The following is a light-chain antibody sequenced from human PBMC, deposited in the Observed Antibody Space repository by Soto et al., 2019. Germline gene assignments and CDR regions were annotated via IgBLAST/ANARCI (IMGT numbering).Light chain of an antibody. CDR2: DAS. CDR1: QDISDY. J-gene: IGKJ2*01. V-gene: IGKV1-33*01. Sequence: DIQMTQSPSSLSASVGDRVTFTCQASQDISDYSNWYQQKPGKAPDLLIYDASNLETGVPSRFSGSGSGTHFTFTITGLQPEDIATYYCQQYDNVPYTFGQGTKLEIK. CDR3: QQYDNVPYT.